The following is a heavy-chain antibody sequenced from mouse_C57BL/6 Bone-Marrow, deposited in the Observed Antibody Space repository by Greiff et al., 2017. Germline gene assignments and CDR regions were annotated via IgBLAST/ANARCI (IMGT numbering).Heavy chain of an antibody. CDR3: ARTHYYGSSYVSFFDY. V-gene: IGHV1-72*01. D-gene: IGHD1-1*01. J-gene: IGHJ2*01. Sequence: QVHVKQPGAELVKPGASVKLSCKASGYTFTSYWMHWVKQRPGRGLEWIGRIDPNSGGTKYNEKFKSKATLTVDKPSSTAYMQLSSLTSEDSAVYYCARTHYYGSSYVSFFDYWGQGTTLTVSS. CDR1: GYTFTSYW. CDR2: IDPNSGGT.